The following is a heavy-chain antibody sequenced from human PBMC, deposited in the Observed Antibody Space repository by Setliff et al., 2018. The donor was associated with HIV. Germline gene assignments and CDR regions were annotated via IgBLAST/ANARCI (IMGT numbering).Heavy chain of an antibody. CDR3: AKVSSGWENWFDP. D-gene: IGHD6-19*01. CDR2: IRYDGSNK. J-gene: IGHJ5*02. V-gene: IGHV3-30*02. CDR1: GFTFSNYV. Sequence: PGGSLRLSCVASGFTFSNYVMHWVRQAPGKGLEWVAFIRYDGSNKYCADSVKGRFIISRDNSKNTLYLQMNSLRAEDTAVYYCAKVSSGWENWFDPWGQGTRVTV.